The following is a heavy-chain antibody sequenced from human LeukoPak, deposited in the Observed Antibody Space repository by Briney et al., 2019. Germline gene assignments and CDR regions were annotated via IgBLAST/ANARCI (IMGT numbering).Heavy chain of an antibody. Sequence: SETLSLTCTVSGGSISSYYWSWIRQPPGKGLEWIGYIYYSGSTNYNPSLKSRVTISVDTSKNQFSLKLSSVTAADTAVYYCARGRDGYNYNYWGQGTLVTVSS. CDR1: GGSISSYY. CDR3: ARGRDGYNYNY. CDR2: IYYSGST. D-gene: IGHD5-24*01. J-gene: IGHJ4*02. V-gene: IGHV4-59*01.